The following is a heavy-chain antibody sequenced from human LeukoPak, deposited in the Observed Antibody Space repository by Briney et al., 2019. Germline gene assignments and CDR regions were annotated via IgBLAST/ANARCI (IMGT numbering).Heavy chain of an antibody. CDR3: ARDLGDGYNHNWFDP. CDR2: IIPILGIA. D-gene: IGHD5-24*01. V-gene: IGHV1-69*04. J-gene: IGHJ5*02. Sequence: ASVKVSCKASGGTFSSYTISWVRQAPGQGLEWMGRIIPILGIANYAQKFQGRVTITADKSTSTAYMELSSLRSEDTAVYYCARDLGDGYNHNWFDPWGQGTLVTVSS. CDR1: GGTFSSYT.